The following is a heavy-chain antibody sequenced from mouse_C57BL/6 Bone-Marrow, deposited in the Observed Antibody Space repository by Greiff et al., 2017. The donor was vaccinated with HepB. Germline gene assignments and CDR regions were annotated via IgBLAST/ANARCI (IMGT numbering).Heavy chain of an antibody. CDR2: ISSGGSYT. Sequence: EVKLVESGGDLVKPGGSLKLSCAASGFTFSSYGMSWVRQTPDKRLEWVATISSGGSYTYYPDSVKGRFTISSDNAKNTLYLQMSSLKSEDTAMYYCARRLLRYDYWGQGTTLTVSS. CDR1: GFTFSSYG. V-gene: IGHV5-6*01. CDR3: ARRLLRYDY. J-gene: IGHJ2*01. D-gene: IGHD1-1*01.